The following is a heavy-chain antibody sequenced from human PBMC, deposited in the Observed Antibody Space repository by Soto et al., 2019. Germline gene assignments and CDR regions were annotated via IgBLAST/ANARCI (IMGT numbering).Heavy chain of an antibody. CDR1: GFTFDDYA. D-gene: IGHD6-13*01. CDR3: AKDHSSRWYTTPGY. CDR2: ISWNSGSI. V-gene: IGHV3-9*01. Sequence: TGGSLRLSCAASGFTFDDYAMHWVRQAPGKGLEWVSGISWNSGSIGYADSVKGRFTISRDNAKNSLYLQMSSLRAEDTAFYYCAKDHSSRWYTTPGYWGQGTLVTVSS. J-gene: IGHJ4*02.